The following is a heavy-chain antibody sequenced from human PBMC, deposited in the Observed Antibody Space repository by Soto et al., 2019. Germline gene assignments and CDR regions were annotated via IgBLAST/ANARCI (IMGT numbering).Heavy chain of an antibody. V-gene: IGHV3-7*01. CDR2: IRQDGSQK. D-gene: IGHD2-2*03. CDR1: GFTFSTYW. J-gene: IGHJ4*02. CDR3: ARGGYCSSTSCSLFYY. Sequence: EVQLVDSGGGLVQPGGSLRLSCAASGFTFSTYWMSWVRQAPGKGLEWVANIRQDGSQKYYVDSVKGRFTISRDNAKNSLYLQMNSRRADDTAVYYCARGGYCSSTSCSLFYYWGQGTLVTVSS.